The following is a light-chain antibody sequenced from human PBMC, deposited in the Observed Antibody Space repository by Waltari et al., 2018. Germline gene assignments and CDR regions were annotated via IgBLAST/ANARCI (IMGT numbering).Light chain of an antibody. V-gene: IGLV2-23*01. Sequence: QSALTQPASVSGSPGQSITISCTGTSSDVGSYNLVSWYQQYPGKAPKLMIYEGSKRPSGVSDRFAGSKSGVTASLTISGLQAEDEADYYCCSYEDSCSLFGGGTKVTVL. CDR2: EGS. CDR3: CSYEDSCSL. J-gene: IGLJ3*02. CDR1: SSDVGSYNL.